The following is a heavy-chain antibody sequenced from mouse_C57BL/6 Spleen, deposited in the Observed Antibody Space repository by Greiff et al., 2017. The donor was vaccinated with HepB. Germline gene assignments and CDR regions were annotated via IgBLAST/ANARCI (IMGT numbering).Heavy chain of an antibody. CDR2: IDPETGGT. CDR1: GYTFTDYE. V-gene: IGHV1-15*01. J-gene: IGHJ4*01. D-gene: IGHD6-1*01. Sequence: VKVVESGAELVRPGASVTLSCKASGYTFTDYEMHWVKQTPVHGLEWIGAIDPETGGTAYNQKFKGKAILTADKSSSTANMELRSLTSEDSAGYYDTRGSADYYAMDYWGQGTSVTVSS. CDR3: TRGSADYYAMDY.